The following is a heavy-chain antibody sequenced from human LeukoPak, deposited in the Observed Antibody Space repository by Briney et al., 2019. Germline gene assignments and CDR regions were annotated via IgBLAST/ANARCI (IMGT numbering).Heavy chain of an antibody. D-gene: IGHD3-3*01. CDR3: AKADATIGGAFDI. CDR2: MSGTGDST. V-gene: IGHV3-23*01. J-gene: IGHJ3*02. CDR1: GFTLSNYD. Sequence: GGSLRLSCIASGFTLSNYDMTWVRQAPGKGLEWVSIMSGTGDSTYYAASMKGRFTISRDNPRNTVYLQMNSLRAEDTAVYFCAKADATIGGAFDIWGQGTMVTVSS.